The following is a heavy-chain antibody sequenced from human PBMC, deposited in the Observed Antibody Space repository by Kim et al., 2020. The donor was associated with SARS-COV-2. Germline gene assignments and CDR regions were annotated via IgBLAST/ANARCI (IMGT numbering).Heavy chain of an antibody. CDR2: TYYGGST. D-gene: IGHD4-17*01. CDR1: GGSISSGGYY. CDR3: AGASGDYEVWFDP. J-gene: IGHJ5*02. V-gene: IGHV4-31*03. Sequence: SETLSLTCTVSGGSISSGGYYWSWIRQHTGKGLEWIGYTYYGGSTYYNPTLQSRVTISVDTSKNQLSLNLSSVTAADTAVYYCAGASGDYEVWFDPWGQGALVTLSS.